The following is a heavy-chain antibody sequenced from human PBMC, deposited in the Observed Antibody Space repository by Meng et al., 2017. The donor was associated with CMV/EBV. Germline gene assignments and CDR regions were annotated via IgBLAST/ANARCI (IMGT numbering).Heavy chain of an antibody. J-gene: IGHJ5*02. CDR2: INPSSGGT. D-gene: IGHD3-22*01. CDR1: GYTFTGYY. V-gene: IGHV1-2*02. Sequence: QVQLVQSGAEVKKHGASVKVSCKAAGYTFTGYYMHWVRQAPGQGLEWMGWINPSSGGTNYAQKFQGRVTMTRDTSISTAYMELSRLRSDDTAVYYCARDHYYDSSGYYSDVGPWGQGTLVTVAS. CDR3: ARDHYYDSSGYYSDVGP.